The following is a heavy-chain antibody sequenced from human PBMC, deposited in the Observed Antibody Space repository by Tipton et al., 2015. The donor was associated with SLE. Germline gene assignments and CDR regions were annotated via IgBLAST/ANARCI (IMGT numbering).Heavy chain of an antibody. CDR2: IYTSGST. Sequence: TLSLTCTVSGGSISSGSYYWSWIRQPAGKGLEWIGHIYTSGSTNYNPSLKSRVTISVDTSKNQFSLKLSSVTAADTAVYYCARGGWDLLHCDYWGQGTLVTVSS. V-gene: IGHV4-61*09. J-gene: IGHJ4*02. CDR3: ARGGWDLLHCDY. D-gene: IGHD1-26*01. CDR1: GGSISSGSYY.